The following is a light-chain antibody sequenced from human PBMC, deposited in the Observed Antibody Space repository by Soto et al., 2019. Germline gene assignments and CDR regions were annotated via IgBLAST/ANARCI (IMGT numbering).Light chain of an antibody. Sequence: EIVLTQSPATLSLSPGERSTLSCRASQSVSSYLAWYQQKPGQAPRLLIYDASNRATGIPARFSGSGSGTDFTLTISSLEPEDFAVYYCQNYGSSSLTFGGGTKVDIK. CDR2: DAS. CDR3: QNYGSSSLT. CDR1: QSVSSY. J-gene: IGKJ4*01. V-gene: IGKV3-11*01.